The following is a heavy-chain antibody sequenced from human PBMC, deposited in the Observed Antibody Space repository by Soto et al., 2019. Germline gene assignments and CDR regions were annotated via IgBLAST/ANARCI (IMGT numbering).Heavy chain of an antibody. Sequence: PGESLKISCKGSGYSFTSYWISWVRQMPGKGLEWMGRIDPSDSYTNYSPSFQGHVTISADKSISTAYLQWSSLKASDTAMYYCARHYFDLWSGYPTMDVWGQGTTVTVSS. D-gene: IGHD3-3*01. V-gene: IGHV5-10-1*01. CDR2: IDPSDSYT. CDR1: GYSFTSYW. J-gene: IGHJ6*02. CDR3: ARHYFDLWSGYPTMDV.